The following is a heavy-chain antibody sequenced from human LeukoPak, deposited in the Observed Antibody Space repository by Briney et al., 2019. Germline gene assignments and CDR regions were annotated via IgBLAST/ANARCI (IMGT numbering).Heavy chain of an antibody. D-gene: IGHD6-19*01. CDR2: IYHSGST. CDR1: GYSISSGCY. J-gene: IGHJ3*02. Sequence: SETLSLTCAVSGYSISSGCYWGWIRQPPGKGLEWIGSIYHSGSTYYNPSLKSRVTISVDTSKNQFSLKLSSVTAADTAVYYCARGKSGQWLVPDAFDIWGQGTMVTISS. CDR3: ARGKSGQWLVPDAFDI. V-gene: IGHV4-38-2*01.